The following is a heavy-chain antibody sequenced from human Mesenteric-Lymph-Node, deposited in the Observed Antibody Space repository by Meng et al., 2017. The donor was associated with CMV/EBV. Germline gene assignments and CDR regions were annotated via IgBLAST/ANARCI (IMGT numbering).Heavy chain of an antibody. Sequence: SETLSLTCTVSGASISSTTYFWGWIRQSPGKGLEWIGYTYYSGSTNYNPSLKSRVTISVDTSKNQFSLKLSSVTAADTAVYYCASSSIAARPGQFDYWGQGTLVTVSS. V-gene: IGHV4-61*05. CDR3: ASSSIAARPGQFDY. D-gene: IGHD6-6*01. J-gene: IGHJ4*02. CDR2: TYYSGST. CDR1: GASISSTTYF.